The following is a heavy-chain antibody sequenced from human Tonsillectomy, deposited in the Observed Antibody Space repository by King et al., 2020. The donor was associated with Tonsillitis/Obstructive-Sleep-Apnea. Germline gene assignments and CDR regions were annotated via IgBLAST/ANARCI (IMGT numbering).Heavy chain of an antibody. CDR3: ARPSYGSGVYYYFYMDV. J-gene: IGHJ6*03. V-gene: IGHV3-21*01. CDR1: GLSFSAYA. CDR2: ISGDGGYI. Sequence: VQLVESGGGLVKPGGSLRLSCAASGLSFSAYAMTWVRRAPGKGLEWVSSISGDGGYIYYADSVRGRFTISRDNAKNSLYLQMDSLRAEDTAVYYCARPSYGSGVYYYFYMDVWGKGTTVAVS. D-gene: IGHD3-10*01.